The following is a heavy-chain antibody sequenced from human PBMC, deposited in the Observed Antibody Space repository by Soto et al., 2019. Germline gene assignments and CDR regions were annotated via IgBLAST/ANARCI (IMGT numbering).Heavy chain of an antibody. CDR1: GFTFWTYA. D-gene: IGHD3-22*01. CDR2: ISGTGGGT. Sequence: GGSLRLSCAASGFTFWTYALSWVRQAPGKGLEWVSVISGTGGGTSYADSVKGRFTISRDNSKNTLYLQMNSLGVEDTAVYYCARHPPPGYYYDSSGYYGYFQHWGQGTPVTVSS. J-gene: IGHJ1*01. V-gene: IGHV3-23*01. CDR3: ARHPPPGYYYDSSGYYGYFQH.